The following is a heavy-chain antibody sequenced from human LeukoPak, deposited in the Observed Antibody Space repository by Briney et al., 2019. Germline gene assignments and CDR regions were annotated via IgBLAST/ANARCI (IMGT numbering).Heavy chain of an antibody. CDR1: GGSISSSRYY. D-gene: IGHD6-19*01. CDR3: ARANQGLAVAGYHDAFDI. CDR2: IDYSGST. V-gene: IGHV4-39*07. J-gene: IGHJ3*02. Sequence: PSETLSLTCTVSGGSISSSRYYWGWIRQPPGKGLEWIGSIDYSGSTYYTPSLKSRVTILVDTSENQFSLKLSSVTAADTAVYYCARANQGLAVAGYHDAFDIWGQGTMVTVSS.